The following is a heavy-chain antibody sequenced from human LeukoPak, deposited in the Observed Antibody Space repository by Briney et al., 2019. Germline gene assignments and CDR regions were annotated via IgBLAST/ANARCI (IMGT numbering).Heavy chain of an antibody. CDR3: ARDFVGAFDY. D-gene: IGHD1-26*01. J-gene: IGHJ4*02. CDR1: GFTFSSYE. V-gene: IGHV3-48*03. CDR2: ISSSGSTI. Sequence: PGGSLRLSCAASGFTFSSYEMNWVRQAPGKGLEWVSYISSSGSTIYYADSAKGRFTISRDNAKNSLYLQMNSLRAEDTAVYYCARDFVGAFDYWGQGTLVAVSS.